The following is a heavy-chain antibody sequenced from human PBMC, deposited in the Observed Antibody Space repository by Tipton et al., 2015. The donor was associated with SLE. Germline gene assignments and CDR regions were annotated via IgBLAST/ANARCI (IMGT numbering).Heavy chain of an antibody. Sequence: QSGPEVKKPGASVKVSCRASGYTFTGYYMHWVRQAPGQGLEWMGWINPNSGGTNYAQKFQGRVTMTRDTSISTAYMELSRLRSDDTAVYYCAREFGWELHYYGMYVWGQGATVTVS. V-gene: IGHV1-2*02. D-gene: IGHD1-26*01. J-gene: IGHJ6*02. CDR1: GYTFTGYY. CDR2: INPNSGGT. CDR3: AREFGWELHYYGMYV.